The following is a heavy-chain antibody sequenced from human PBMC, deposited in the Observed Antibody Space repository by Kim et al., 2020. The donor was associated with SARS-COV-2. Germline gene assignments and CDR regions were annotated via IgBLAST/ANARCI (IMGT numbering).Heavy chain of an antibody. Sequence: YNPSLKSRVTISVDTSKNQFSLKLSSVTAADTAVYYCARSLGRVTNWFDPWGQGTLVTVSS. J-gene: IGHJ5*02. V-gene: IGHV4-39*07. D-gene: IGHD7-27*01. CDR3: ARSLGRVTNWFDP.